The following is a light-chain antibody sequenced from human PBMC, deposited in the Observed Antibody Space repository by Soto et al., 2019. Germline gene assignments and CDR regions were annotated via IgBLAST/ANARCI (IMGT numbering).Light chain of an antibody. J-gene: IGLJ1*01. CDR2: EVS. Sequence: QSVLTQPASVSGSPGQSITISCTGTSSDVGGYNYVSWYQQYPGKAPKLMIYEVSNRPSGVSNRFSGSKSSNTASLTISGLQAEDEADYYCSSYTXXSTLDFXTGTKV. CDR1: SSDVGGYNY. CDR3: SSYTXXSTLD. V-gene: IGLV2-14*01.